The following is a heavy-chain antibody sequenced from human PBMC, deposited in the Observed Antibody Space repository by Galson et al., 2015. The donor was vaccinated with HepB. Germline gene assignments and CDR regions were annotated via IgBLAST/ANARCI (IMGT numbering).Heavy chain of an antibody. J-gene: IGHJ6*02. CDR2: INAGNGNT. V-gene: IGHV1-3*01. Sequence: SVKVSCKASGYTFTSYAMHWVRQAPGRRLEWMGWINAGNGNTKYSQKFQGRVTITRDTSASTAYMELSSLRSEDTAVYYCARAQWLVPGNYYYYGMDVWGQGTTVTVSS. CDR3: ARAQWLVPGNYYYYGMDV. D-gene: IGHD6-19*01. CDR1: GYTFTSYA.